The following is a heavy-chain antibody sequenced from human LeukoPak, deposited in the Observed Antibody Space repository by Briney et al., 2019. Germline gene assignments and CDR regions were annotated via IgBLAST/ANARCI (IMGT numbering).Heavy chain of an antibody. D-gene: IGHD3-22*01. CDR1: GYSLAGYY. V-gene: IGHV1-2*02. J-gene: IGHJ4*02. Sequence: ASVKVSCKASGYSLAGYYMHWVRQAPGQGLEWMGWINPNSGDTKYEQKFQGRVTMTRDTSITTAFMDLSRLRSDDTAVYYCARVKTMIVVVRLFDYWGQGTQVTVSS. CDR2: INPNSGDT. CDR3: ARVKTMIVVVRLFDY.